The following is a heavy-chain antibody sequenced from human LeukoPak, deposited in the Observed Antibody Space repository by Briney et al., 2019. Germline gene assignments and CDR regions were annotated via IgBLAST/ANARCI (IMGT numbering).Heavy chain of an antibody. Sequence: GGSLRLSCAASGFTFSGDWMHWVRHAPGKGLVWVSHVSSAGYTTRYADSVKGRFTISRDNAKSTLYLQMNSLRAEDTAVYYCAREQGALDSWGQGTLVTVSS. CDR1: GFTFSGDW. CDR2: VSSAGYTT. J-gene: IGHJ4*02. CDR3: AREQGALDS. V-gene: IGHV3-74*01.